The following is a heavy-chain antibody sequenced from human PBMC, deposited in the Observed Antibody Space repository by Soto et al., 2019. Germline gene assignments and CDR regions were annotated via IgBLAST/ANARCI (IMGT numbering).Heavy chain of an antibody. J-gene: IGHJ4*02. CDR2: IYYSGST. Sequence: SETLSLTCTVSGGPISSYYWSWIRQPPGKGLEWIGYIYYSGSTNYNPSLKSRVTISVDTSKNQFSLKLSSVTAADTAVYYCARVGRQWLVQGLYYFDYWGQGTLVTVSS. CDR3: ARVGRQWLVQGLYYFDY. D-gene: IGHD6-19*01. CDR1: GGPISSYY. V-gene: IGHV4-59*01.